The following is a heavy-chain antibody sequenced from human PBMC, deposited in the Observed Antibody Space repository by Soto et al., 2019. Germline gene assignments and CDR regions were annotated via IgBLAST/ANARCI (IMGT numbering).Heavy chain of an antibody. CDR3: AKGPAIVLVPAAMNYYYGMDG. CDR2: ISYDGSNK. CDR1: GFTFSSYG. J-gene: IGHJ6*04. D-gene: IGHD2-2*01. V-gene: IGHV3-30*18. Sequence: GGSLRLSCAASGFTFSSYGMHWVRQAPGKGLEWVAVISYDGSNKYYADSVKGRFTISRDNSKNTLYLQMNSLRAEDTAVYYCAKGPAIVLVPAAMNYYYGMDGWGKGTTVTVSS.